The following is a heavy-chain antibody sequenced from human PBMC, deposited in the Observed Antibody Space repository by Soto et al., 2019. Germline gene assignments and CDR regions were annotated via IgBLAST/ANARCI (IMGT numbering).Heavy chain of an antibody. J-gene: IGHJ6*02. D-gene: IGHD3-22*01. Sequence: TLSLTCTVSGGSISSGGYYWSWIRQHPRKGLEWIGYIYYSGSTYYNPSLKSRVTISVDTSKNQFSLKLSSVTAADPAVYYFATLPYYYDSSGYHYYYGMDVWGQGTTVTVSS. V-gene: IGHV4-31*03. CDR1: GGSISSGGYY. CDR2: IYYSGST. CDR3: ATLPYYYDSSGYHYYYGMDV.